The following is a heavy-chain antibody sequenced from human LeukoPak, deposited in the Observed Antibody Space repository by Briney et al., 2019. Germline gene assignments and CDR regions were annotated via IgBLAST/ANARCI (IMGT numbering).Heavy chain of an antibody. Sequence: PSETLSLTCTVSGGSISSYYWSWIRQPPGKGLEWIGYIYYSGSTNYNPSLKSRVTISVDTSKNQFSLKLSSVTAADTAVYYCASRRLGSSWGWFDPWGQGTLVTVSS. CDR1: GGSISSYY. CDR3: ASRRLGSSWGWFDP. V-gene: IGHV4-59*01. CDR2: IYYSGST. J-gene: IGHJ5*02. D-gene: IGHD6-13*01.